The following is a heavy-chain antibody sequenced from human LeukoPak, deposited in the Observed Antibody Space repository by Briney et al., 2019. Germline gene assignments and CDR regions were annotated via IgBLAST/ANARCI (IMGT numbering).Heavy chain of an antibody. CDR1: GYTFTSYA. CDR2: INAGNGNT. J-gene: IGHJ1*01. Sequence: GASVKVSCKASGYTFTSYAMHWVRQAPGQRLEWMGWINAGNGNTKYSQKFQGRVTITRDTSASTAYMELSSLRSEDTAVYYCARPLARAADFQHWGQGTLVTVSS. CDR3: ARPLARAADFQH. V-gene: IGHV1-3*01. D-gene: IGHD2-15*01.